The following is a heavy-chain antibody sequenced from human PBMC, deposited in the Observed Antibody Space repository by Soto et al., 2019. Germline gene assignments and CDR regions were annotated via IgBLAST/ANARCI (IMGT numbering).Heavy chain of an antibody. CDR2: IKQDGTDK. CDR3: ARATFMQSSAFES. V-gene: IGHV3-7*05. J-gene: IGHJ4*02. Sequence: EGQLVESGGGFVQPGGSLRLSCAASGFTFSHHWMSWVRQAPGKGLEWVANIKQDGTDKFYVDSVRGRFTIDRDNAGNSVFLQMNSLRVDDTAVYYCARATFMQSSAFESWGQGVLVTVSS. D-gene: IGHD6-25*01. CDR1: GFTFSHHW.